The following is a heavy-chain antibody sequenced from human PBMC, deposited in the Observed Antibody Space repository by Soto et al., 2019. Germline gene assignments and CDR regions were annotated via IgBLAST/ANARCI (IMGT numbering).Heavy chain of an antibody. CDR3: AKTGGGYSGYDGPMDV. CDR2: IIGSGGST. V-gene: IGHV3-23*01. J-gene: IGHJ6*02. Sequence: GSLRDSGAASGFTFSSDAMSRVRQAPGKGLEWVSAIIGSGGSTYYADSVKGRFTISRDNSKNTLYLQMNSLRAEDTAVYYCAKTGGGYSGYDGPMDVWGQGTTVTVSS. CDR1: GFTFSSDA. D-gene: IGHD5-12*01.